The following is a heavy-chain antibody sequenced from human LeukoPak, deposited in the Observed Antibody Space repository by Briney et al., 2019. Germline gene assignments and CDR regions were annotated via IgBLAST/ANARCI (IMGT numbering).Heavy chain of an antibody. CDR3: ARAVGYSSSRFDY. V-gene: IGHV4-59*12. J-gene: IGHJ4*02. Sequence: SETLSLTCTVSGGSISSYYWSWIRQPPGKGLEWIGYIYYSGSTNYNPSLKSRVTISVDTSKNQFSLKLSSVTAADTAVYYCARAVGYSSSRFDYWGQGTLVTVSS. CDR1: GGSISSYY. CDR2: IYYSGST. D-gene: IGHD6-13*01.